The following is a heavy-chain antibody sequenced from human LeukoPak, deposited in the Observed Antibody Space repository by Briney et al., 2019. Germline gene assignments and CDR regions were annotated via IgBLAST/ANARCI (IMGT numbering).Heavy chain of an antibody. CDR1: GGTFSSYT. CDR3: AALYYYDSSGYYPIDY. CDR2: IIPILGIA. J-gene: IGHJ4*02. Sequence: SVKVSCKASGGTFSSYTISWVRQAPGQGLEWMGRIIPILGIANYAQKFQGRVTITADKSTSTAYMEPSSLRSEDTAVYYCAALYYYDSSGYYPIDYWGQGTLVTVSS. D-gene: IGHD3-22*01. V-gene: IGHV1-69*02.